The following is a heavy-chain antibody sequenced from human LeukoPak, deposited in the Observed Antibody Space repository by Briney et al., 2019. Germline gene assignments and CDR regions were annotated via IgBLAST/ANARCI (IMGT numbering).Heavy chain of an antibody. CDR2: ISGDGGST. V-gene: IGHV3-43*02. CDR3: AKSAAGIYYYYYYGMDV. Sequence: GGSLRLSCAASGFTFDDYAMHWVRQAPGKGLEWVSLISGDGGSTYYVDSVKGRFTISRDNSKNSLYLQMNSLRTEDTALYYCAKSAAGIYYYYYYGMDVWGQGTTVTVSS. D-gene: IGHD6-13*01. CDR1: GFTFDDYA. J-gene: IGHJ6*02.